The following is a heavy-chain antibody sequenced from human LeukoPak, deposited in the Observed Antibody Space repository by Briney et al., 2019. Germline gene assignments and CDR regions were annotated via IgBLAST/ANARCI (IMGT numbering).Heavy chain of an antibody. V-gene: IGHV1-46*01. D-gene: IGHD5-18*01. Sequence: ASVKVSCKASGYTFTNYYMHWVRQAPGQGLEWKGIINPSGGSTSYAQKFQGRVTMTRDTSTSTVYMELSSLRSEDTAVYYCARESWDTARDTPFYGMDVWGQGTTVTVSS. CDR1: GYTFTNYY. CDR2: INPSGGST. CDR3: ARESWDTARDTPFYGMDV. J-gene: IGHJ6*02.